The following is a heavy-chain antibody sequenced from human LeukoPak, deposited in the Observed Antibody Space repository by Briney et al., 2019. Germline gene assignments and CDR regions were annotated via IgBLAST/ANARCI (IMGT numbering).Heavy chain of an antibody. Sequence: PSETLSLTCIVSGGAIRTGTLSWGWIRQPPGEGLQWIGTFHFSGNTYYNLSLKNRVTVSVDTSKNEFSLRLTSVTAADTAIYFCARLPTGFPTWFDLWGQGTQVTVSS. D-gene: IGHD3-9*01. J-gene: IGHJ5*02. CDR2: FHFSGNT. V-gene: IGHV4-39*01. CDR1: GGAIRTGTLS. CDR3: ARLPTGFPTWFDL.